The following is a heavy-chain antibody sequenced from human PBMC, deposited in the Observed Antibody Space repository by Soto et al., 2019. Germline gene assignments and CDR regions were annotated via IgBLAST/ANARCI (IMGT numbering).Heavy chain of an antibody. D-gene: IGHD2-2*02. Sequence: ETLALTCTVSGDSVSSGSHSWTWTRQPPVKGLELLVYIYYTGSTNYNPSLKSRATISVDTSKNQFSLKLSSVTAADTAVYYCARDGVRGHCSSTSCYKGYYYGMDVWGQGTTVTVSS. CDR1: GDSVSSGSHS. CDR2: IYYTGST. CDR3: ARDGVRGHCSSTSCYKGYYYGMDV. V-gene: IGHV4-61*01. J-gene: IGHJ6*02.